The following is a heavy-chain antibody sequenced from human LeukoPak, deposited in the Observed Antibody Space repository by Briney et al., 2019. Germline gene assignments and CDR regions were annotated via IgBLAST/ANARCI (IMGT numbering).Heavy chain of an antibody. Sequence: SETLSLTCTVSGGSISSYYWSWIRQPPGKGLEWIGYIYYSGSTNYNPSLKSRVTISVDTSKNQFSLKLSSVTAADTAVYYCARGLAYSGYAGDYWGQGTLVTVSS. CDR1: GGSISSYY. CDR2: IYYSGST. D-gene: IGHD5-12*01. J-gene: IGHJ4*02. CDR3: ARGLAYSGYAGDY. V-gene: IGHV4-59*01.